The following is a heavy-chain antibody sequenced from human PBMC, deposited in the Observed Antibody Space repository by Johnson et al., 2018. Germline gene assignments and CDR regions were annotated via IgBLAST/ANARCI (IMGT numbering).Heavy chain of an antibody. J-gene: IGHJ6*02. CDR1: GLTFDDYA. Sequence: VQLVQSGGGLVQPGRSLRLSCVASGLTFDDYAMHWVRQAPGKGLEWVSGISWHSGSIGYADSVKGRCTISRDNAKNSLYLQMSSLKTADTALYYCDKELPGTDYGMDVWGQGTTVTVS. CDR3: DKELPGTDYGMDV. D-gene: IGHD1-1*01. CDR2: ISWHSGSI. V-gene: IGHV3-9*01.